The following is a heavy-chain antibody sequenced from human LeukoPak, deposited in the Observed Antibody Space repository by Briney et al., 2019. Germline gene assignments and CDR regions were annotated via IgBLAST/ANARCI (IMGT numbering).Heavy chain of an antibody. CDR2: IKSDGSRA. D-gene: IGHD3-10*01. V-gene: IGHV3-74*01. CDR1: GFTFSNYW. J-gene: IGHJ4*02. CDR3: ERDSSYGSGSYNEIDY. Sequence: GGSLRLSCAASGFTFSNYWMHWVRQTPGKGLVWVSHIKSDGSRATYAASVEGRFTISRDNAKNTLYLQMNSLRAEDTAVYYCERDSSYGSGSYNEIDYWGQGTLVTVSS.